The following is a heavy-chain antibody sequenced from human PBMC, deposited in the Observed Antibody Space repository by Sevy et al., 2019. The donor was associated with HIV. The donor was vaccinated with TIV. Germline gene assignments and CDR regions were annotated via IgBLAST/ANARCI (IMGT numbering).Heavy chain of an antibody. CDR2: INHSGST. D-gene: IGHD3-3*01. J-gene: IGHJ4*02. CDR3: ARGTKLRFLEWYRD. V-gene: IGHV4-34*01. CDR1: GGSFSGYY. Sequence: SETLSLTCAVYGGSFSGYYWSWIRQPPGKGLEWIGEINHSGSTNYNPSLKSRVTISVDTSKNQFSLKLSSVTAADTAVYYCARGTKLRFLEWYRDWGQGTLVTVSS.